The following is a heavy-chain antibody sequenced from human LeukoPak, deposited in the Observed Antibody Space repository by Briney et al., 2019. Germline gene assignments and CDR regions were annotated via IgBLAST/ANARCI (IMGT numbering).Heavy chain of an antibody. D-gene: IGHD1-1*01. CDR3: ARLRDLYNIFDY. CDR1: GGSISNSY. CDR2: IYYSGST. Sequence: SETLSLTCTVSGGSISNSYWSWIRQPPGKGLEWIGYIYYSGSTNYNPSLKSRVTISVDTSKNQFSLKLSTVTAADTAVYYCARLRDLYNIFDYWGQGTLVTVSS. J-gene: IGHJ4*02. V-gene: IGHV4-59*12.